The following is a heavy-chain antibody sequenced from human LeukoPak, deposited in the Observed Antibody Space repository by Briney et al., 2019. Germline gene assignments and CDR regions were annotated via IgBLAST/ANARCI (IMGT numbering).Heavy chain of an antibody. CDR1: GFTFSSQA. D-gene: IGHD2/OR15-2a*01. J-gene: IGHJ4*02. CDR3: ATLLPPVFS. V-gene: IGHV3-23*01. Sequence: SGGSLRLSCAASGFTFSSQAMSWVRQAPGKGLDWVSAISGSGSSTYYADSVKGRFTISRDNFKNTLYLQMNSLRAEDTAVYYCATLLPPVFSWGQGTLVTVSS. CDR2: ISGSGSST.